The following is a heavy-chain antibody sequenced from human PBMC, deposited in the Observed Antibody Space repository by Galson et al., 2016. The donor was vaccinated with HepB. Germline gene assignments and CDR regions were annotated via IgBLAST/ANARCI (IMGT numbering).Heavy chain of an antibody. D-gene: IGHD6-13*01. CDR1: GFTVSSNF. J-gene: IGHJ4*02. CDR2: IYTVGHT. V-gene: IGHV3-53*01. Sequence: SLRLSCAASGFTVSSNFMNWVRQAPGKGLEWVSVIYTVGHTYYADSMKGRFTIPRDNSKNTVYLHMNSLRAEDTAMYYCARAIAAAGNFDYWGQGTLVTVSS. CDR3: ARAIAAAGNFDY.